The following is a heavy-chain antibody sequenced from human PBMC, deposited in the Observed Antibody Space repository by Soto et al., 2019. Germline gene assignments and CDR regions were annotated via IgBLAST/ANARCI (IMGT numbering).Heavy chain of an antibody. CDR1: GYSFTSYW. CDR3: ARSLELSYDSSVYYDNPKKYNWLDP. V-gene: IGHV5-51*01. Sequence: PGESLKISCKGSGYSFTSYWIGWVRQMPGKGLEWMGIIFPGDSDTRYSPSFQGQVTISADKSISTAYLQWSSLKASDTAMHYCARSLELSYDSSVYYDNPKKYNWLDPWGQGTLVTVS. J-gene: IGHJ5*02. CDR2: IFPGDSDT. D-gene: IGHD3-22*01.